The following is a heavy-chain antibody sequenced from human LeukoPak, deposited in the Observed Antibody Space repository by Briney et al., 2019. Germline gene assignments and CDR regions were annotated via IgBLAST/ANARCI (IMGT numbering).Heavy chain of an antibody. Sequence: GGSLRLSCAASGFTVSSSYMSWVRQAPGKGLEWVSVIYSGGRIDYADSVKGRFTISRDNSKNTLFLQMNSLRPEDTAVYYCARDPYGGNWFDYWGQGTLVTVSS. CDR1: GFTVSSSY. CDR3: ARDPYGGNWFDY. V-gene: IGHV3-66*01. D-gene: IGHD4-23*01. J-gene: IGHJ4*02. CDR2: IYSGGRI.